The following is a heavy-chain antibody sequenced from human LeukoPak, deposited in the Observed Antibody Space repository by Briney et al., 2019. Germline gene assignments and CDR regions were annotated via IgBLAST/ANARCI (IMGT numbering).Heavy chain of an antibody. CDR1: GYSISSGYY. CDR3: ARYNTYYDFWSGYRHDAFDI. V-gene: IGHV4-38-2*02. Sequence: ETSETLSLTCTVSGYSISSGYYWGWIRQPPGKGLEWIGSIYHSGSTYYNPSLKSRVTISVDTSKNQFPLKLSSVTAADTAGYYYARYNTYYDFWSGYRHDAFDIWGQGTMVTVSS. D-gene: IGHD3-3*01. J-gene: IGHJ3*02. CDR2: IYHSGST.